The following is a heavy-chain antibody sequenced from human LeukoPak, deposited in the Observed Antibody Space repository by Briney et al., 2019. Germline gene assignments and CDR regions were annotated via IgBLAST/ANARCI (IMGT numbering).Heavy chain of an antibody. Sequence: ASVKVSCKASGYTFTGYYMHWVRQAPGQGLEWMGWINPNSGGTNYAQKFQGRVTMTRDTSISTAHMELSRLRSDDTAVYYCARVSLSVSRFLEWLSDLYYFDYWGQGTLVTVSS. CDR3: ARVSLSVSRFLEWLSDLYYFDY. J-gene: IGHJ4*02. CDR2: INPNSGGT. D-gene: IGHD3-3*01. CDR1: GYTFTGYY. V-gene: IGHV1-2*02.